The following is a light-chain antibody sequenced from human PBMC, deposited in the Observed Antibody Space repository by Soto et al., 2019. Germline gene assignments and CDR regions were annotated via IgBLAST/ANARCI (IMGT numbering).Light chain of an antibody. CDR3: QQYGDSPST. CDR1: QIFSSVY. V-gene: IGKV3-20*01. Sequence: EVVLTQSPGTLSLSPGERATLSCRASQIFSSVYLAWYQQKPGQAPRLLIYGASTRAIHIPDRFCGSGSGTDFTLTISRLEPEDSAVYLCQQYGDSPSTFGQGSKLEIK. CDR2: GAS. J-gene: IGKJ2*01.